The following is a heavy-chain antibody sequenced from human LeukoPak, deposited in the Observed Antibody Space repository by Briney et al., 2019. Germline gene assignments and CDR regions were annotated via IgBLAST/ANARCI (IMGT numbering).Heavy chain of an antibody. CDR2: INPNSGGT. CDR3: ARFFYYGSGSPPAAHFDY. Sequence: ASVKVSCKASGYTFTGYYMHWVRQAPGQGLEWMGWINPNSGGTNYAQKFQGRVTMTRDTSISTAYMELSRLRSDDTAVYYCARFFYYGSGSPPAAHFDYWGQGTLVTVSS. V-gene: IGHV1-2*02. D-gene: IGHD3-10*01. CDR1: GYTFTGYY. J-gene: IGHJ4*02.